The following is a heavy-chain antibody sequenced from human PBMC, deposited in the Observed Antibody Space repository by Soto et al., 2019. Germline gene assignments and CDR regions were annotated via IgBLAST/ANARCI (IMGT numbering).Heavy chain of an antibody. CDR2: INSDGIT. J-gene: IGHJ5*02. CDR1: GFTFSTSW. Sequence: GGSLRLSCAASGFTFSTSWMHWVRQAPGRGLVWISRINSDGITAYADSVRGRFTISRDNAKNTLYLQMNSLRVEDTAVYYCARGGQLQGSWGQGTPVTVSS. D-gene: IGHD5-18*01. CDR3: ARGGQLQGS. V-gene: IGHV3-74*01.